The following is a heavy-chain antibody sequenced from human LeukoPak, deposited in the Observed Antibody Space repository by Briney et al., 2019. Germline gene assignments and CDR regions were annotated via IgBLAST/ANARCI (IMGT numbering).Heavy chain of an antibody. CDR2: INPNSGRT. D-gene: IGHD3-16*01. CDR1: GYTFSGYY. CDR3: ASYAKEGHYMDV. V-gene: IGHV1-2*02. Sequence: ASVKVSCKASGYTFSGYYLHWVRQAPGQGLEWMGWINPNSGRTNYAQKFQGRVTMTRDTSISTAYMELSRLRSDDTAVYYCASYAKEGHYMDVWGKGTTVTVSS. J-gene: IGHJ6*03.